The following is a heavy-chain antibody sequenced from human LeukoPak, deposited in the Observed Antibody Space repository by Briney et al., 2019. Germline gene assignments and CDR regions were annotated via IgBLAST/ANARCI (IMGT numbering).Heavy chain of an antibody. V-gene: IGHV3-23*01. CDR1: GFTFSSYA. D-gene: IGHD5-12*01. CDR3: ARVRVATTTNYYYYYMDV. J-gene: IGHJ6*03. Sequence: GGSLRLSCAASGFTFSSYAMSWVRQAPGKGLEWVSAISGSGGSTYYADSVKGRFTISRDNAKNSLYLQMNSLRAEDTAVYYCARVRVATTTNYYYYYMDVWGKGTTVTVSS. CDR2: ISGSGGST.